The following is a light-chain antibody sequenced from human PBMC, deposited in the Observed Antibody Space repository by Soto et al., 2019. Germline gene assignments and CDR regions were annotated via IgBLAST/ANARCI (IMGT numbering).Light chain of an antibody. J-gene: IGKJ1*01. V-gene: IGKV3-15*01. Sequence: PGERVTLSCRASQDIRSSLAWYQQKPGQAPRLLIYGASIRATGIPARFSGSGSGTEFTLTIISLQSEDFAVYFCQHYHNWPPWTFGQGTKVDIK. CDR3: QHYHNWPPWT. CDR2: GAS. CDR1: QDIRSS.